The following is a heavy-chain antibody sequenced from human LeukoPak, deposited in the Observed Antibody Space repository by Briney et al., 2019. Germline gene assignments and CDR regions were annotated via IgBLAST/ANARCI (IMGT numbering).Heavy chain of an antibody. CDR2: ISGSGGST. D-gene: IGHD6-13*01. CDR1: GFTFSSYA. V-gene: IGHV3-23*01. CDR3: AKDIRYSSSWTSDY. Sequence: GGSLRLSCAASGFTFSSYAMSWVRQAPGKGLEWVSAISGSGGSTYYADSVEGRFTISRDNSKNTLYLQMNSLRAEDTAVYYCAKDIRYSSSWTSDYWGQGTLVTVSS. J-gene: IGHJ4*02.